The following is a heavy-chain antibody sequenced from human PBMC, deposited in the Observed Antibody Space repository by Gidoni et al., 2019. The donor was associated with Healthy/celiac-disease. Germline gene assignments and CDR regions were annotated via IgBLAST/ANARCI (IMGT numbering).Heavy chain of an antibody. CDR3: ATGCSSTSCYAGPYYFDY. V-gene: IGHV4-31*03. CDR2: IYYSGST. CDR1: GGSISSGGYY. Sequence: QVQLQESGPGLVKPSQTLSLTCTVSGGSISSGGYYWSWIRQHPGKGLEWIGYIYYSGSTYYNPSLKSRVTISVDTSKNQFSLKLSSVTAADTAVYYCATGCSSTSCYAGPYYFDYWGQGTLVTVSS. D-gene: IGHD2-2*01. J-gene: IGHJ4*02.